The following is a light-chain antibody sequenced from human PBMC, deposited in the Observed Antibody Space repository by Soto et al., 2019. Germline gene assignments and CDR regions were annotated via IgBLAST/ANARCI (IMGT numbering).Light chain of an antibody. J-gene: IGLJ1*01. Sequence: QSVLTQPPSASGTPGQRVTISCSGSSSNIGSNTVNWYQQLPGTAPKLLIYSNNQRPSGVPDRFSGSKSGTSASLAISGLQAEEEAEDYCAAWDDSRNGRSYVFGTGTKLTVL. CDR1: SSNIGSNT. CDR2: SNN. V-gene: IGLV1-44*01. CDR3: AAWDDSRNGRSYV.